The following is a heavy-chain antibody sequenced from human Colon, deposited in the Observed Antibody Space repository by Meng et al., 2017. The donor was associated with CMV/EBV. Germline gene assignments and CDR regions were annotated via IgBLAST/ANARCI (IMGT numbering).Heavy chain of an antibody. CDR1: GFTFSTYS. D-gene: IGHD2-2*02. V-gene: IGHV3-21*04. Sequence: GESLKISCVASGFTFSTYSMNWVRQAPGKGLEWVSSLSTSNSYIYYADSVKGRFTISRDNSKKTLYLELNNLRAEDTAVYYCAKELAQCGSLGCYKGGWLDPWGQGTVVTVSS. J-gene: IGHJ5*02. CDR3: AKELAQCGSLGCYKGGWLDP. CDR2: LSTSNSYI.